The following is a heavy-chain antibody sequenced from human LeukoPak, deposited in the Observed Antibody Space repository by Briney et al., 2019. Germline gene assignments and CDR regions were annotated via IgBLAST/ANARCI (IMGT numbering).Heavy chain of an antibody. D-gene: IGHD3-22*01. V-gene: IGHV1-46*01. CDR1: GYTFTSYY. J-gene: IGHJ4*02. CDR3: ARARYYYDSSGYYSRYYFDY. CDR2: INPSGGST. Sequence: ASVKVSCKASGYTFTSYYMHWVRQAPGQGLEWMGLINPSGGSTSYAQKFQGRVTMTRDTSTSTVYMELSSLRSEDTAVYYCARARYYYDSSGYYSRYYFDYWGQGTLVTVSS.